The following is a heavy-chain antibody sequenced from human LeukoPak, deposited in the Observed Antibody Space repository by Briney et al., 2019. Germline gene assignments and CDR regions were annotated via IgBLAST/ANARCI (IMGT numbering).Heavy chain of an antibody. J-gene: IGHJ4*02. CDR3: AREGGSWTTRFSDY. D-gene: IGHD3/OR15-3a*01. CDR2: ISSSSSTI. Sequence: QSGGSLRLSCAASGFTFSSYSMDWVRQAPGKGLEWVSYISSSSSTIYYADSVKGRFTISRDNAKNSLYLQMNSLRAEDTAVYYCAREGGSWTTRFSDYGGEGTLVAVS. CDR1: GFTFSSYS. V-gene: IGHV3-48*04.